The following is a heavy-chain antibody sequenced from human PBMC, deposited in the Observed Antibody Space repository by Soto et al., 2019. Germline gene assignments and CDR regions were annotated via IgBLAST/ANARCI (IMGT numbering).Heavy chain of an antibody. V-gene: IGHV6-1*01. CDR1: GDSVSSNSAA. Sequence: SQTLSLTCAISGDSVSSNSAAWNWIRQSPSRGLEWLGRTYYRSKWYNDYAVSVKSRITINPDTSKNQFSLQLNSVTPEDTAVYYCARDLRRKPPYSGSSRRAFDFWGQGTMVTVSS. CDR3: ARDLRRKPPYSGSSRRAFDF. D-gene: IGHD6-6*01. CDR2: TYYRSKWYN. J-gene: IGHJ3*01.